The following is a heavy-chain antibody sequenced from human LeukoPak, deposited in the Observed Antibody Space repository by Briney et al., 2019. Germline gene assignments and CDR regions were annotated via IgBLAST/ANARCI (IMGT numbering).Heavy chain of an antibody. V-gene: IGHV3-30*01. CDR3: ARGDHISGRQASDI. CDR1: GFTFNTYA. Sequence: SGGSLRLSCAASGFTFNTYAMYWVRQAPGKGLEWLAVISYDGRKKVFADSVKGRVTISRDNLKNTLSVEVNNVRTEDTAVYYCARGDHISGRQASDIWGRGTMVTVSS. J-gene: IGHJ3*02. CDR2: ISYDGRKK. D-gene: IGHD6-6*01.